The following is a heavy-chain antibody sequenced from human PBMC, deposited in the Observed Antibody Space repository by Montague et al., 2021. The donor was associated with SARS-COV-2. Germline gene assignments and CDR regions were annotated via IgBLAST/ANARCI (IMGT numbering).Heavy chain of an antibody. CDR1: GFTFSDYA. D-gene: IGHD3-22*01. CDR3: ASDLSIYDSSAYYFQLDY. CDR2: ISYDGSNK. J-gene: IGHJ4*02. Sequence: SLRLSCAASGFTFSDYAMHWVRQALGKGLEWVAVISYDGSNKYYXDSVKGRFTISRDNSKNTLYLQMNSLRAEDTAVYYCASDLSIYDSSAYYFQLDYWGQGTLVTVSS. V-gene: IGHV3-30*04.